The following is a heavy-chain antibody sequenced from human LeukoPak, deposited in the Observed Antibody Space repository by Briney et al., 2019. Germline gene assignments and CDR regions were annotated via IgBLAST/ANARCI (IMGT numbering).Heavy chain of an antibody. CDR1: GFTFSDYY. J-gene: IGHJ4*02. CDR3: TRSPLDYDFWSGYYTPYFDY. CDR2: ISSSGSTI. D-gene: IGHD3-3*01. Sequence: GGSLRLSCAASGFTFSDYYMSWLRQAPGKGLEWVSYISSSGSTIYYADSVKGRFTISRDNAKNSLYLQMNSLRAEDTAVYYCTRSPLDYDFWSGYYTPYFDYWGQGTLVTVSS. V-gene: IGHV3-11*01.